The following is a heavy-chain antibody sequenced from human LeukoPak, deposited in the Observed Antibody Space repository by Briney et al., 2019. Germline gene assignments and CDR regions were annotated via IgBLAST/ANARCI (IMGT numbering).Heavy chain of an antibody. CDR1: GFTFSSYA. J-gene: IGHJ3*02. V-gene: IGHV3-66*01. Sequence: PGGSLRLSCAASGFTFSSYAMNWVRQAPGKGLEWVSVIYSGGSTYYADSVKGRFTISRDNSKNTLYLQMNSLRAEDTAVYYCARDRAAGYADAFDIWGQGTMVTVSS. CDR3: ARDRAAGYADAFDI. CDR2: IYSGGST. D-gene: IGHD6-25*01.